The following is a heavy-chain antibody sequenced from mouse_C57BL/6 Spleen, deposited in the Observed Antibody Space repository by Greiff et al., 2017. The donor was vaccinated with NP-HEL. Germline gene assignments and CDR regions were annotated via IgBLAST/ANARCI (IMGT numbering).Heavy chain of an antibody. CDR3: ARWGYYGRSDV. CDR2: IDPATGTT. Sequence: EVQLVESVAELVRPGASVKLSCTASGFNINNSYMHWVKQRPEQGLAWIGRIDPATGTTTYAPKFQGKATITADTSSNTAYLQLSSLTSEDTAIYYCARWGYYGRSDVWGQGTLVTVSA. J-gene: IGHJ3*01. D-gene: IGHD1-1*01. CDR1: GFNINNSY. V-gene: IGHV14-3*01.